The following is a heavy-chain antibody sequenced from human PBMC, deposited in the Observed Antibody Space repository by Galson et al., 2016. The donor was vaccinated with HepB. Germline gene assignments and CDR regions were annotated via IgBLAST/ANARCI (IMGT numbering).Heavy chain of an antibody. D-gene: IGHD5-24*01. CDR2: ISTSGETI. Sequence: SLRLSCAASGFTFSDNYMTWIRQAPGKGLEWTSYISTSGETIYYADSVKGRFTISRDNAKSSLYLQMNGLRAEDTAVYFCARRGRWHSGLDVWGHGTAVTVPS. CDR3: ARRGRWHSGLDV. CDR1: GFTFSDNY. V-gene: IGHV3-11*01. J-gene: IGHJ6*02.